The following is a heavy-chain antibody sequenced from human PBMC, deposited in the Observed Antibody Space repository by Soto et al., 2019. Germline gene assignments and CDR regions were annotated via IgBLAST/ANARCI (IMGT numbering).Heavy chain of an antibody. CDR1: GYTFTSYA. CDR3: ARDHYIAVAGTGDY. CDR2: INAGNGNT. Sequence: QVQLVQSGAEVKKPGASVKVSCKASGYTFTSYAMHWVRQAPGQRLEWMGWINAGNGNTKYSQKFQGRVTITRDTSASPAYMELSSLRSEDTAVYYCARDHYIAVAGTGDYWGQGTLVTVSS. V-gene: IGHV1-3*01. J-gene: IGHJ4*02. D-gene: IGHD6-19*01.